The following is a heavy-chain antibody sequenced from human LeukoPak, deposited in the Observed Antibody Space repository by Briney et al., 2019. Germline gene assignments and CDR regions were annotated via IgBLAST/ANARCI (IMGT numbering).Heavy chain of an antibody. V-gene: IGHV3-21*01. D-gene: IGHD2-2*01. CDR1: GFTFSSYS. J-gene: IGHJ6*04. Sequence: GGSLRLSCAASGFTFSSYSMNWVRQAPGKGLEWVPSISSSSSYIYYADSVKGRFTISRDNAKNSLYLQMNSLRAEDTAVYYCARADIVVVPAATHYYYYGMDVWGKGTTVTVSS. CDR3: ARADIVVVPAATHYYYYGMDV. CDR2: ISSSSSYI.